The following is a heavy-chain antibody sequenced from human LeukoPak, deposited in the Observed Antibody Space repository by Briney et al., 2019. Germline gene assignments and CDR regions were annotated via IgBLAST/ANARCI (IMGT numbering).Heavy chain of an antibody. CDR1: GGSISSGDYY. V-gene: IGHV4-30-4*01. D-gene: IGHD6-13*01. Sequence: SQTLSLTCTVSGGSISSGDYYWSWIRQPPGKGLEWVGYIYYSGSTYYNPSLKSRVTISVDTSKNQFSLKLSSVTAADTAVYYCAREDSSSWRFDYWGQGTLVTVSS. CDR3: AREDSSSWRFDY. CDR2: IYYSGST. J-gene: IGHJ4*02.